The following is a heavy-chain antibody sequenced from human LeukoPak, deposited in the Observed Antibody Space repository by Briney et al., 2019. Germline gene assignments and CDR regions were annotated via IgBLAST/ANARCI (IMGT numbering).Heavy chain of an antibody. D-gene: IGHD6-6*01. Sequence: SAKVSCTASGGTFSSYAISWVRQAPGQGLEWMGGIIPIFGTANYAQKFQGRVTITADESTSTAYMELSSLRSEDTAVYYCARDRQAARRPYYYYGMDVWGQGTTVTVSS. CDR2: IIPIFGTA. CDR1: GGTFSSYA. CDR3: ARDRQAARRPYYYYGMDV. V-gene: IGHV1-69*13. J-gene: IGHJ6*02.